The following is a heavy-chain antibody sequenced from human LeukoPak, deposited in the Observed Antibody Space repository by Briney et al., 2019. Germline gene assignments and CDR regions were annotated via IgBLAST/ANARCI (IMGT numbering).Heavy chain of an antibody. D-gene: IGHD3-22*01. CDR1: GGSFSGYY. Sequence: SETLSLTCAVYGGSFSGYYWSWIRQPPGKGLEWIGEINHSGSTNYNPSLKSRVTISVDTSKNQFSLKLSSVTAADTAVYYCARELDSSASSWFDPWGQGTLVTVSS. J-gene: IGHJ5*02. CDR3: ARELDSSASSWFDP. V-gene: IGHV4-34*01. CDR2: INHSGST.